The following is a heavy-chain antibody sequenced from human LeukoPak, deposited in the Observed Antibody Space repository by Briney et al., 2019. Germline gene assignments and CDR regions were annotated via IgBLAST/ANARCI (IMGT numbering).Heavy chain of an antibody. V-gene: IGHV3-9*01. Sequence: PGGSLRLSCAASGFTFDDYAMHWVRQAPGKGLEWVSGISWNSFTIGYADSVKGRFTISRDNAKNSLYLQMNSLRAEDTAVYYCARDQLYCSSSSCRNLGWFDPWGQGTLVTVSS. J-gene: IGHJ5*02. CDR2: ISWNSFTI. CDR3: ARDQLYCSSSSCRNLGWFDP. D-gene: IGHD2-2*01. CDR1: GFTFDDYA.